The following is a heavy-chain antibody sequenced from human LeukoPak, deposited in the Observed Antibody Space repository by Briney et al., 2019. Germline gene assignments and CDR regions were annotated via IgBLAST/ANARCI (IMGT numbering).Heavy chain of an antibody. Sequence: SGGSLRLSCAASGFTFSSYWMHWVRQAPGKGLVWVSRVNSDGTGTTYADSVEGRFTISRDNAKNTVYLQMNSLRAEDTAIYYCIRTLIVATSPYMDVWGKGTTVTVYS. CDR1: GFTFSSYW. D-gene: IGHD5-12*01. J-gene: IGHJ6*03. CDR2: VNSDGTGT. CDR3: IRTLIVATSPYMDV. V-gene: IGHV3-74*01.